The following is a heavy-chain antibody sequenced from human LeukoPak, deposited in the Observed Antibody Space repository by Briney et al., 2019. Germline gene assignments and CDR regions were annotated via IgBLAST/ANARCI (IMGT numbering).Heavy chain of an antibody. V-gene: IGHV4-39*01. CDR1: GGSISSSSYY. CDR2: IYYSGST. J-gene: IGHJ6*02. Sequence: SETLSLTCTVSGGSISSSSYYWGWIRQPPGKGLEGLGSIYYSGSTYYNPSLKSRVTISVDTSKNQFSLKLSSVTAADTAVYYCARQWETTVLYYYYGMDVWGQGTTVTVSS. CDR3: ARQWETTVLYYYYGMDV. D-gene: IGHD4-17*01.